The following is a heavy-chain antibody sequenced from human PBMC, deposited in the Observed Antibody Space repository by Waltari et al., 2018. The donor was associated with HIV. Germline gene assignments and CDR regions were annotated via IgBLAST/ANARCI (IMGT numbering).Heavy chain of an antibody. Sequence: QVQLQESGPGLVKPSQTLSLTCTVSGGSISSGSYYWSWIRQPAGKGLELIGRIYTSGGTNNNPSLKSRVTISVDTSKNQFSLKLRSVTAADTAVYYCARAYYDFWSGTGSSGNWFDPWGQGTLVTVSS. D-gene: IGHD3-3*01. CDR1: GGSISSGSYY. CDR3: ARAYYDFWSGTGSSGNWFDP. CDR2: IYTSGGT. J-gene: IGHJ5*02. V-gene: IGHV4-61*02.